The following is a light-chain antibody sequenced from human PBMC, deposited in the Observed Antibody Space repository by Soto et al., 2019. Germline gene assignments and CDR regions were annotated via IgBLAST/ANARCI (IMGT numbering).Light chain of an antibody. V-gene: IGKV3-20*01. J-gene: IGKJ1*01. CDR3: HQCDSSPWT. Sequence: PGARATLSCRPSQSISRSLAWYQQKPGQAPRLLISDASTRATGIPDRFSGSGSGTDFTLTISRLEPEDFAVFYCHQCDSSPWTFGQGTKVDIK. CDR2: DAS. CDR1: QSISRS.